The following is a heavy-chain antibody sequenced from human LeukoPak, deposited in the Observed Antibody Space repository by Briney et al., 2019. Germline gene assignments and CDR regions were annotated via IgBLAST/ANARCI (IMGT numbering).Heavy chain of an antibody. Sequence: GGSLRLSCAASGFTFSSYAMHWVRQAPGKGLEWVAVISYDGSNKYYADSVKGRFTISRDNSKNTLYLQMNSLRAEDTAVYYCAKDYVIFITTSAFDIWGQGTMVTVSS. D-gene: IGHD2/OR15-2a*01. CDR2: ISYDGSNK. CDR3: AKDYVIFITTSAFDI. V-gene: IGHV3-30-3*01. CDR1: GFTFSSYA. J-gene: IGHJ3*02.